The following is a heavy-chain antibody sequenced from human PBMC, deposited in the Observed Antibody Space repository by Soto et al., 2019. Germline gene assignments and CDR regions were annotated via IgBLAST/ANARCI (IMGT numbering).Heavy chain of an antibody. CDR1: GFTFSSYS. J-gene: IGHJ6*02. CDR3: AKGPVKLYSSSWYRGGMDV. V-gene: IGHV3-23*01. CDR2: ISGSGGST. D-gene: IGHD6-13*01. Sequence: GGSLRLSCAASGFTFSSYSMSWVRQAPGKGLEWVSAISGSGGSTYYADSVKGRFTISRDNSKNTLYLQMNGLRAEDTAVYYCAKGPVKLYSSSWYRGGMDVWGQGTTVTVSS.